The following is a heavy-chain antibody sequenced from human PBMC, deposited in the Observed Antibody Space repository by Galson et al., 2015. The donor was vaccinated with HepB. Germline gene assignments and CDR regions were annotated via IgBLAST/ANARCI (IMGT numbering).Heavy chain of an antibody. CDR3: ATDYISSGWYRERSTPNFQH. CDR2: FDPEDGET. D-gene: IGHD6-19*01. J-gene: IGHJ1*01. V-gene: IGHV1-24*01. CDR1: GYTLTELS. Sequence: SVKVSCKVSGYTLTELSMHWVRQAPGKGLEWMGGFDPEDGETIYAQKFQGRVTMTEDTSTDTAYMELSSLRSEDTAVYYCATDYISSGWYRERSTPNFQHWGQGTLVTVSS.